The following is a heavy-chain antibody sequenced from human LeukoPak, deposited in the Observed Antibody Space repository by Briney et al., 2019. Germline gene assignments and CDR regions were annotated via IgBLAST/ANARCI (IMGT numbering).Heavy chain of an antibody. Sequence: GSLRLSCAASGFTFSNAWMSWIRQPPGKGLEWIGYIYYSGSTNYNPSLKSRVTISVDTSKNQFSLKLSSVTAADTAVYYCAREYSGSYFSYYYYYMDVWGKGTTVTVSS. J-gene: IGHJ6*03. CDR3: AREYSGSYFSYYYYYMDV. CDR1: GFTFSNAW. D-gene: IGHD1-26*01. CDR2: IYYSGST. V-gene: IGHV4-59*01.